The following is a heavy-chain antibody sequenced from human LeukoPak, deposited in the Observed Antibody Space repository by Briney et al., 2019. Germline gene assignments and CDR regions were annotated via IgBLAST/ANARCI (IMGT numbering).Heavy chain of an antibody. Sequence: SETLSLTCTVSGGSISSSSYYWGWIRQPPGKGLEWIGSIYYSGSTYYNPSLKSRVTISVDTSKNQFSLKLSSVTAADTAVYYCARLPPLTFGGVTDHSYQGDYWGQGTLVTVSS. D-gene: IGHD3-16*01. CDR2: IYYSGST. J-gene: IGHJ4*02. V-gene: IGHV4-39*01. CDR3: ARLPPLTFGGVTDHSYQGDY. CDR1: GGSISSSSYY.